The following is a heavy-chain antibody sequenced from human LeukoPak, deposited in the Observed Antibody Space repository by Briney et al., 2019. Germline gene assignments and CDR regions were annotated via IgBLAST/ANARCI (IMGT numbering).Heavy chain of an antibody. J-gene: IGHJ5*02. V-gene: IGHV3-30*04. CDR1: GFTFSRYA. Sequence: GGSLRLSCAASGFTFSRYAMHWVRQAPGKGLEWVAVISYDGSNKYYADSVKGRFTISRDNSKNTLYLQMNSLRAEDTAVYYCAKDGDKNWFDPWGQGTLVTVSS. D-gene: IGHD3-10*01. CDR3: AKDGDKNWFDP. CDR2: ISYDGSNK.